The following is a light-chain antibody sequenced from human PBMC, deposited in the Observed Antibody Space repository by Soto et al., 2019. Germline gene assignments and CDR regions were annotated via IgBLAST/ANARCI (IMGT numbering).Light chain of an antibody. CDR3: HQYDNVPLT. J-gene: IGKJ4*01. CDR1: QDITND. Sequence: DIQMTQSPSSLSASVGDRVTITCQASQDITNDLNWYQQKPGKAPKVLIYEASNLKTGVPSRFSGSGSGTAFTFTISSLQPEDIATYFCHQYDNVPLTFGGGTKVEIK. V-gene: IGKV1-33*01. CDR2: EAS.